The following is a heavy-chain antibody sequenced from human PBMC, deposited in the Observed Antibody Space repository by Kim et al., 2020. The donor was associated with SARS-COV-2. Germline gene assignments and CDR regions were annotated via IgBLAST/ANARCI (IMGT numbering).Heavy chain of an antibody. CDR3: AREGIVATIGYYYGMDV. Sequence: SETLSLTCAVSGGSISSSNWWSWVRQPPGKGLEWIGEIYHSGSTNYNPSLKSRVTISVDKSKNQFSLKLSSVTAADTAVYYCAREGIVATIGYYYGMDVWGQGTTVTVSS. CDR1: GGSISSSNW. D-gene: IGHD5-12*01. CDR2: IYHSGST. J-gene: IGHJ6*02. V-gene: IGHV4-4*02.